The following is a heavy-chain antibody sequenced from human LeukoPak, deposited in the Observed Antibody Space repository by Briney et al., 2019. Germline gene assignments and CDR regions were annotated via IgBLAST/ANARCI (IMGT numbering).Heavy chain of an antibody. V-gene: IGHV4-59*01. J-gene: IGHJ3*02. Sequence: PSETLSLTCTVSGGSISSYYWSWIRQPPRKGLEWIGYIYYSGSTNYNPSLKSRVTISVDTSKNQFSLKLSSVTAADTAGYYCARDSPPEAFDIWGQGTRVTVSS. CDR3: ARDSPPEAFDI. CDR1: GGSISSYY. CDR2: IYYSGST.